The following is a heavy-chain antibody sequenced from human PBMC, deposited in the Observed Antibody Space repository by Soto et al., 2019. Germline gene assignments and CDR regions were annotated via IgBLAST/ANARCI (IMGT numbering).Heavy chain of an antibody. J-gene: IGHJ6*03. CDR3: ARDYYDFWSGYILPQTHYYYYYMDV. CDR1: GFTFSSYG. D-gene: IGHD3-3*01. Sequence: PGGSLRLSCAASGFTFSSYGMHWVRQAPGKGLEWVAVIWYDGNNKYYADSVKGRFTISRDNSKNTLYLQMNSLRAEDTAVYYCARDYYDFWSGYILPQTHYYYYYMDVWGKGTTVTVSS. V-gene: IGHV3-33*01. CDR2: IWYDGNNK.